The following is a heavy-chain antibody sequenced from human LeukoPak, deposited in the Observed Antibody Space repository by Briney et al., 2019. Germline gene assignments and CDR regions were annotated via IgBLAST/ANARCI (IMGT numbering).Heavy chain of an antibody. CDR1: GYXFTSYY. Sequence: ASVKVSCKASGYXFTSYYMHWVRQAPGQGLEWMGVINPSGGSTSYAQKFQGRVTMTRDTSTRTVYMELSSLRSEDTAVYYCARVFSGNSDDYYYGMDVWGQGTTVTVSS. CDR3: ARVFSGNSDDYYYGMDV. CDR2: INPSGGST. D-gene: IGHD4-23*01. J-gene: IGHJ6*02. V-gene: IGHV1-46*01.